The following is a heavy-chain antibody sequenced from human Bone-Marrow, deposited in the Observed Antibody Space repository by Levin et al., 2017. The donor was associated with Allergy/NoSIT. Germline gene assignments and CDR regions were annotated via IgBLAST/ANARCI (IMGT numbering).Heavy chain of an antibody. CDR1: GFSFSTSV. CDR2: IVVGSGKT. CDR3: ARSESYFPYFDY. D-gene: IGHD3-10*01. Sequence: SVKVSCKASGFSFSTSVLQWVRQARGQRLEWIGWIVVGSGKTKYAQKFQETVTITTDMSTSTVYMELTGLRSEDTAVYYCARSESYFPYFDYWGQGTLVSVSS. J-gene: IGHJ4*02. V-gene: IGHV1-58*01.